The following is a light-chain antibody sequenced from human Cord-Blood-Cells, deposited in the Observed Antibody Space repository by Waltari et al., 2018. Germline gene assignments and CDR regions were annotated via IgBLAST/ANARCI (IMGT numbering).Light chain of an antibody. CDR1: RRDVGRYNL. CDR2: EVS. Sequence: QSALTQPAPVSGSPAQSTTISCTATRRDVGRYNLVSCYQQHPGKAPKLMIYEVSKRPSGVSNRFSGSKSGNTASLTISGLQAEDEADYYCCSYAGSSTYWVFGGGTKLTVL. J-gene: IGLJ3*02. V-gene: IGLV2-23*02. CDR3: CSYAGSSTYWV.